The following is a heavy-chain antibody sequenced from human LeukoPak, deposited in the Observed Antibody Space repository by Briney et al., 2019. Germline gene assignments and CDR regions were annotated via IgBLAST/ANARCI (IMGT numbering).Heavy chain of an antibody. CDR1: GFTFSSYG. J-gene: IGHJ4*02. CDR2: ISYDGSNK. D-gene: IGHD6-19*01. V-gene: IGHV3-30*03. CDR3: AREPYSSGWYGRYFDY. Sequence: PGRSLRLSCAASGFTFSSYGMHWVRQAPGKGLEWVAVISYDGSNKYYADSVKGRFTISRDNSKNTLYLQMNSLRAEDTAVYYCAREPYSSGWYGRYFDYWGQGTLVTVSS.